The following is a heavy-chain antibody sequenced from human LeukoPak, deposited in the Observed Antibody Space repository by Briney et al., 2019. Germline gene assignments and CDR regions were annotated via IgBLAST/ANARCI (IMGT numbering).Heavy chain of an antibody. D-gene: IGHD5-18*01. J-gene: IGHJ3*02. CDR2: IYYSGST. CDR1: GGSVSSGRYY. CDR3: ARSYSFDAFDI. Sequence: SETLSLTCTVSGGSVSSGRYYWRWLRQPPGRGLEWFGYIYYSGSTNYNPSLKSRVTISVDTSKNQFSLKLSSVTAADTAVYYCARSYSFDAFDIWGQGTMVTVSS. V-gene: IGHV4-61*01.